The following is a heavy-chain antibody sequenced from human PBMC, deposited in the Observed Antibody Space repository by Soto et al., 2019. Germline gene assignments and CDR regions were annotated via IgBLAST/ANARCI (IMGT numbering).Heavy chain of an antibody. D-gene: IGHD6-13*01. CDR2: ISYDGSNK. V-gene: IGHV3-30-3*01. CDR1: GFTFSSYA. CDR3: ASLTTAGIAAAGFPFDY. Sequence: PGGSLRLSCAASGFTFSSYAMHWVRQAPGKGLEWVAVISYDGSNKYYADSVKGRFTISRDNSKNTLYLQMNSLRAEDTAVYYCASLTTAGIAAAGFPFDYWGQGTLVTVSS. J-gene: IGHJ4*02.